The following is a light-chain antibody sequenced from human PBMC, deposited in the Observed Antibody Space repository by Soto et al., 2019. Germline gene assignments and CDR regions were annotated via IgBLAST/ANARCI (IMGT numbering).Light chain of an antibody. Sequence: EIVLTQSPATLSLSPGERATLSCRASQSFDIYLAWYQQIPCQAPRLLIYDSSNRAAGIPARFSGSGSGTAFTLTISSLEPEDFAVYHCQQRRSWPITFGQGTRLEIK. CDR2: DSS. CDR1: QSFDIY. CDR3: QQRRSWPIT. J-gene: IGKJ5*01. V-gene: IGKV3-11*01.